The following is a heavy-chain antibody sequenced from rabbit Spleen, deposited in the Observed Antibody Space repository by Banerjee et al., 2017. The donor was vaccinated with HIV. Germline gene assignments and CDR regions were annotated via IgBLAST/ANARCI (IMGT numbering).Heavy chain of an antibody. CDR1: GFSSSISHY. Sequence: QEQLVESGGGLVQPEGSLTLTCTASGFSSSISHYMCWVRQAPGKGLEWIGCIYTGGGNTWYASWAKGRFTSSKTSSTTVTLQVASLTAADTATYFCARAGYDGYGLNLWGPGTLVTVS. D-gene: IGHD6-1*01. V-gene: IGHV1S45*01. CDR3: ARAGYDGYGLNL. CDR2: IYTGGGNT. J-gene: IGHJ4*01.